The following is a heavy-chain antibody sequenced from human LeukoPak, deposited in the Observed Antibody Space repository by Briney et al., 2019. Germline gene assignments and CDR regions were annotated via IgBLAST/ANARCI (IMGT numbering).Heavy chain of an antibody. CDR1: GGTFSSYA. CDR3: ARDELTPDIVPTLDP. J-gene: IGHJ3*01. Sequence: SVKVSCKASGGTFSSYAISWVRQAPGQGLEWMGRIIPIFGIANYAQKFQGRVTITADKSTSTAYMELSSLRSEDTAVYYCARDELTPDIVPTLDPWGQGTMVTVSS. D-gene: IGHD2-15*01. CDR2: IIPIFGIA. V-gene: IGHV1-69*04.